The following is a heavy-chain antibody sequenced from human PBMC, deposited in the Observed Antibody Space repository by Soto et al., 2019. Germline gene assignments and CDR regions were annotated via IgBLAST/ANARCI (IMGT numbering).Heavy chain of an antibody. CDR3: ARGRYNRRPSKYYYYMDV. CDR1: GGSFSGYY. CDR2: INHSGST. D-gene: IGHD1-20*01. V-gene: IGHV4-34*01. Sequence: SETLSLTCAVYGGSFSGYYWSWIRQPPGKGLEWIGEINHSGSTNYNPSLKSRVTISVDTSKNQFSLKLSSVTAADTAVYYCARGRYNRRPSKYYYYMDVWGKGTTVTVSS. J-gene: IGHJ6*03.